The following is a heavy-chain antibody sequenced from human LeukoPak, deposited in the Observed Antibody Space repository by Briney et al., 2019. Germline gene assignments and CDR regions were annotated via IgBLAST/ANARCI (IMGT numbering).Heavy chain of an antibody. CDR1: GGSFSGYY. V-gene: IGHV4-34*01. Sequence: PSETLSLTCAVYGGSFSGYYWSWIRQPPGQGLEWIGEINHSGSTNYNPSPKSRVTISVDTSKNQFSLKLSSVTAADTAVYYCARHLGRGYDFWSGYYKVNYMDVWGKGTTVTVSS. J-gene: IGHJ6*03. CDR2: INHSGST. CDR3: ARHLGRGYDFWSGYYKVNYMDV. D-gene: IGHD3-3*01.